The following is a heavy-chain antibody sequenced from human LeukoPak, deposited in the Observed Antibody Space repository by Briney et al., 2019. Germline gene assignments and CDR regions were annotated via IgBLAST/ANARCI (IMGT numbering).Heavy chain of an antibody. V-gene: IGHV5-10-1*01. CDR1: GYSFTSYW. D-gene: IGHD3-9*01. J-gene: IGHJ4*02. CDR3: AHGGYDILTGLYYFDY. CDR2: IDPSDSYT. Sequence: GESLKISCKGSGYSFTSYWISWVRQMPGKGLEWMGRIDPSDSYTNYSPSFQGHVTISADKSISTAYLQWSSLKAPDTAMYYCAHGGYDILTGLYYFDYWGQGTLVTVSS.